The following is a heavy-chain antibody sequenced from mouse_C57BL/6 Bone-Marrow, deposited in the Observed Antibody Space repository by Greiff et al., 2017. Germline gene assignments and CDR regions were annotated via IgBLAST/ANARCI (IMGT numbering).Heavy chain of an antibody. Sequence: QVQLQQSGAELVRPGASVTLSCKASGYTFTDYEMHWVKQTPVHGLEWIGAIDPETGGTAYNQKFKGKAILTADKSSSTAYMELRSLTSEDSAVYYCAIIYYGYDSHWYFDVWGTGTTVTVSS. CDR3: AIIYYGYDSHWYFDV. CDR2: IDPETGGT. D-gene: IGHD2-2*01. CDR1: GYTFTDYE. J-gene: IGHJ1*03. V-gene: IGHV1-15*01.